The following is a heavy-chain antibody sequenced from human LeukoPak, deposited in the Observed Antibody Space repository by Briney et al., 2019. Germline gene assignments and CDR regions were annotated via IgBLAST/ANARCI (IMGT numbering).Heavy chain of an antibody. CDR3: ARVLGLFNWNSPLAH. D-gene: IGHD1-20*01. CDR1: GYTFTSYG. CDR2: IIPIFGTA. J-gene: IGHJ4*02. Sequence: GASVKVSCKASGYTFTSYGISWVRQAPGQGLEWMGGIIPIFGTANYAQKLQGRVTFITDESTSIAYMELSSLRSEDTAVYYCARVLGLFNWNSPLAHWGQGTLVTVSS. V-gene: IGHV1-69*05.